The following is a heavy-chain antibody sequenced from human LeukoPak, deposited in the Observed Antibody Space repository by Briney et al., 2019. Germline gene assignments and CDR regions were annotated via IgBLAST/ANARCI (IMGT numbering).Heavy chain of an antibody. CDR2: IYYSGST. V-gene: IGHV4-39*01. CDR3: ARLPRYDFWS. D-gene: IGHD3-3*01. J-gene: IGHJ4*02. CDR1: GGSISTNNYY. Sequence: SETLSLTCTASGGSISTNNYYWGWIRQPPGKGLEWIGNIYYSGSTYYNPSLKSRVTISVDTSKKQFSLKLNSVTAADTAVYYCARLPRYDFWSWGQGTLVTVSS.